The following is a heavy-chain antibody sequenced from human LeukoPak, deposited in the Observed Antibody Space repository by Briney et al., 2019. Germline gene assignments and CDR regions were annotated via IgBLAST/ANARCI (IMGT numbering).Heavy chain of an antibody. CDR3: ARVGSSSSFDY. CDR1: GFTFSSYW. CDR2: INNDGSST. V-gene: IGHV3-74*01. J-gene: IGHJ4*02. Sequence: GVSLRLSCAASGFTFSSYWMQWVRQAPGKGLVWVSRINNDGSSTSYADSVKGRFTISRDNAKNTLYLQMNSLRAEDTAVYYCARVGSSSSFDYWGQGTLVTVSS. D-gene: IGHD6-13*01.